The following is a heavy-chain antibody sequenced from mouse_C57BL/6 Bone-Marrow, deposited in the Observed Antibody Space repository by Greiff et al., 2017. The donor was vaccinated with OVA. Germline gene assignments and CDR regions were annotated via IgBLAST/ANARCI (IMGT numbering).Heavy chain of an antibody. V-gene: IGHV1-81*01. CDR2: IYPRSGNT. CDR1: GYTFTSYG. D-gene: IGHD1-1*01. J-gene: IGHJ2*01. CDR3: ARSNFYYGSSYNY. Sequence: QVHVKQSGAELARPGASVKLSCKASGYTFTSYGISWVKQRTGQGLEWIGEIYPRSGNTYYNEKFKGKATLTADKSSSTAYMELRSLTSEDSAVYFCARSNFYYGSSYNYWGLGTTLTVSS.